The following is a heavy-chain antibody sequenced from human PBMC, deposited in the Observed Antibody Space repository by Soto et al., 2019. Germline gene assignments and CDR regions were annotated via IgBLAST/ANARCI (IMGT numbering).Heavy chain of an antibody. CDR2: IYYSGSA. Sequence: SETLSLTCPVSGVSLSCSAYYLAWLRPPPGKGPEWIGSIYYSGSAYDNPALKSRVTISVDTSKNQFSLKLTSVTAADTAVYFCARPRLGATILSGFDFWGQGRVVTVSS. CDR1: GVSLSCSAYY. V-gene: IGHV4-39*01. CDR3: ARPRLGATILSGFDF. D-gene: IGHD5-12*01. J-gene: IGHJ4*02.